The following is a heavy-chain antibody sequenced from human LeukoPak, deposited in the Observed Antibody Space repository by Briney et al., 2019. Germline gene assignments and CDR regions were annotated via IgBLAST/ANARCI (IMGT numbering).Heavy chain of an antibody. D-gene: IGHD1-26*01. J-gene: IGHJ2*01. V-gene: IGHV4-4*07. CDR1: GGSFSSYY. CDR2: IYNSGTT. CDR3: ARDRLGATGHWRIDV. Sequence: SETLSLTCTVSGGSFSSYYWTWIRQPAGKGLEWIGRIYNSGTTNYSPSLESRVTISLDTSKNRFFLSLSSVTAADTAVYYCARDRLGATGHWRIDVWGRGTLVTVSS.